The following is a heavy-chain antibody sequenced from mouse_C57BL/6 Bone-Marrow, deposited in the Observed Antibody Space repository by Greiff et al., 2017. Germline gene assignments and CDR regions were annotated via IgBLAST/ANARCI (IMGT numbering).Heavy chain of an antibody. V-gene: IGHV1-80*01. Sequence: VKLQESGAELVKPGASVKISCKASGYAFSSYWMNWVKQRPGKGLEWIGQIYPGDGDTNYNGKFKGKATLTADKSSSTAYMQLSSLTSEDSAVYFCARGDYYGSSPYYFDYWGQGTTLTVSS. CDR2: IYPGDGDT. CDR3: ARGDYYGSSPYYFDY. CDR1: GYAFSSYW. J-gene: IGHJ2*01. D-gene: IGHD1-1*01.